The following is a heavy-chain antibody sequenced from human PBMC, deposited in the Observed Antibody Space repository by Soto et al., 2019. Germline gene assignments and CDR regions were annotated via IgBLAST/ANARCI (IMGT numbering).Heavy chain of an antibody. CDR1: GFTLSSYA. Sequence: EVQLLESGGGWVQSGGSLRLSCAASGFTLSSYAMRWVRQSPGKGLEWVSLISGRGGTTDYAASVKGRFTASRDNPKNTLYLQMNSLRAEDTAVYYCARLHYHGKARTGGMDVWGQGTTVTVSS. J-gene: IGHJ6*02. CDR3: ARLHYHGKARTGGMDV. CDR2: ISGRGGTT. D-gene: IGHD1-1*01. V-gene: IGHV3-23*01.